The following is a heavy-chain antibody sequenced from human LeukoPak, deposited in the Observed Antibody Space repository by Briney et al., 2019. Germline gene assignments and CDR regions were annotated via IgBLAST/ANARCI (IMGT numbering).Heavy chain of an antibody. Sequence: PSQTLSLTCAVSGGSISSGGYSWSWLRQPPGKGLEWLGYIYHSGSTYYNPSLKSRVTISVDRSKNQFSLKLSSVTAADTAVYYCARARDGYKSGAPTNWFDPWGQGTLVTVSS. CDR2: IYHSGST. CDR3: ARARDGYKSGAPTNWFDP. V-gene: IGHV4-30-2*01. CDR1: GGSISSGGYS. J-gene: IGHJ5*02. D-gene: IGHD5-24*01.